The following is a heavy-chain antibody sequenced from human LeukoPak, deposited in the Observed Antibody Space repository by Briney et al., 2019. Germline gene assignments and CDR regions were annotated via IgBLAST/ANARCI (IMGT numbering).Heavy chain of an antibody. D-gene: IGHD3-9*01. J-gene: IGHJ2*01. Sequence: ASVKVSCRASGYXFTSYGISWVRQAPGQGLEWVGWISAYNGNTNYAQKLQGRVTMTTDTSTSTAYMELRRLRSDDMAVYYCARDLNYDILTGGYFDLWGRGTLVTVSS. V-gene: IGHV1-18*03. CDR3: ARDLNYDILTGGYFDL. CDR1: GYXFTSYG. CDR2: ISAYNGNT.